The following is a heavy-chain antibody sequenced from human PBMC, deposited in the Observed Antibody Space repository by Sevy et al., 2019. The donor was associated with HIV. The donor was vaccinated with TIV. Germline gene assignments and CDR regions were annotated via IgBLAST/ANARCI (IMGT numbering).Heavy chain of an antibody. CDR1: GFTFSSYA. D-gene: IGHD3-22*01. CDR2: ISGSGGST. J-gene: IGHJ4*02. V-gene: IGHV3-23*01. CDR3: ARALDYYDTGGLYY. Sequence: GGSLRLSCAASGFTFSSYAMSWVRQAPGKGLEWVSAISGSGGSTYYADSVKGRFTISRDNSKNTLYLQMNSLRAEDTAVYYCARALDYYDTGGLYYWGQGALVTVSS.